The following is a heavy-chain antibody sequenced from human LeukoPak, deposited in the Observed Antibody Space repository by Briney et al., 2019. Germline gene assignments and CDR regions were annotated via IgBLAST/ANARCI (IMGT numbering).Heavy chain of an antibody. J-gene: IGHJ6*02. V-gene: IGHV1-8*01. D-gene: IGHD6-13*01. Sequence: ASVTVSCQASGCTFNRYVIHWVRQATGQGLEWMGWMNPNRGNTGFAQKLQGRGTITSNTSLSTAYMELSRLRSEDTAVYYCATPIAAAATYHYGIDVWGQGTTVTVPS. CDR1: GCTFNRYV. CDR3: ATPIAAAATYHYGIDV. CDR2: MNPNRGNT.